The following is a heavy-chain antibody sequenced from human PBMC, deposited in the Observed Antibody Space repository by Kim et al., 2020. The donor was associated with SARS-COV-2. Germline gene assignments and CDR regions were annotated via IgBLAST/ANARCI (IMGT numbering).Heavy chain of an antibody. Sequence: TTRHHSRESRVTLSADKSKNQFSLKLSSVTAADTAVYYCAREGGSPGFDPWGQGTLVTVSS. CDR2: T. V-gene: IGHV4-59*01. J-gene: IGHJ5*02. D-gene: IGHD1-26*01. CDR3: AREGGSPGFDP.